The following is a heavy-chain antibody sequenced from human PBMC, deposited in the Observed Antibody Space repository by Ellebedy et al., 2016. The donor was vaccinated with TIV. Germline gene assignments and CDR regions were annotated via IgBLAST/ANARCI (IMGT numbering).Heavy chain of an antibody. Sequence: PGGSLRLSCAASGFTFSSYAMHWVRQAPGKGLEWVAVISYDGSNKYYADSVKGRFTISRENSKNTLYLQMNSLRAEDTAVYYCARTRRYGDYENWFNPWGQGTLVTVSS. CDR1: GFTFSSYA. CDR3: ARTRRYGDYENWFNP. V-gene: IGHV3-30*04. CDR2: ISYDGSNK. J-gene: IGHJ5*02. D-gene: IGHD4-17*01.